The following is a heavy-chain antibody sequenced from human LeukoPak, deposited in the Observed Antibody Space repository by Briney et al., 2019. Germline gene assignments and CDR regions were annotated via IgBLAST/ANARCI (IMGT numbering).Heavy chain of an antibody. Sequence: SETLSLTCTVSGGSISGSSYYWGWIRQPPGKGLEWIGSIYYSGSTYYNPSLKSRVTISVDRSKNQFSLKLSSVTAADTAVYYCASSRTLPNWFDPWGQGTLVTVSS. CDR2: IYYSGST. D-gene: IGHD1-1*01. V-gene: IGHV4-39*07. CDR3: ASSRTLPNWFDP. J-gene: IGHJ5*02. CDR1: GGSISGSSYY.